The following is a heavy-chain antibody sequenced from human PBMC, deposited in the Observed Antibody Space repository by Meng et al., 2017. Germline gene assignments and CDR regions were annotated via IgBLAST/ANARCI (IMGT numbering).Heavy chain of an antibody. Sequence: SLKISYAASGFTFSSYAMHWVRQAPGKGLEWVAVISYDGSNKYYADSVKGRFTISRDNSKNTLYLQMNSLRAEDTAVYYCARDPPAAGTCWGQGTLVTVSS. CDR1: GFTFSSYA. D-gene: IGHD6-13*01. J-gene: IGHJ4*02. V-gene: IGHV3-30*01. CDR3: ARDPPAAGTC. CDR2: ISYDGSNK.